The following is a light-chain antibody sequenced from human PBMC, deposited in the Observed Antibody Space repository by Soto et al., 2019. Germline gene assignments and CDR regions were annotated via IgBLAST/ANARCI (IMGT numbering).Light chain of an antibody. V-gene: IGLV2-14*01. Sequence: QSVLTQPASVSGSPGQSITISCTGTSSDVGGYNYVSWYQQHPGKAPKLMIYDVSNRPSGVSNRFSGSKSGNTASLTISGLQAEDEADYYCSSYTSSSLYVFVNGTKVTVL. CDR2: DVS. J-gene: IGLJ1*01. CDR1: SSDVGGYNY. CDR3: SSYTSSSLYV.